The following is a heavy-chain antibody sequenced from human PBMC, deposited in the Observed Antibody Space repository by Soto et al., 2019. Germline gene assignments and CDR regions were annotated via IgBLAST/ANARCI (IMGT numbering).Heavy chain of an antibody. CDR1: GYTFTSYG. CDR2: ISAYNGNT. V-gene: IGHV1-18*01. J-gene: IGHJ5*02. D-gene: IGHD6-13*01. Sequence: ASGKVSCKASGYTFTSYGISWVRQAPGQGLEWMGWISAYNGNTNYAQKLQGRVTMTTDTSTSTAYMELRSLRSDDTAVYYCARDVLEQQPLRPTNRFDPWGQGTLVTVSS. CDR3: ARDVLEQQPLRPTNRFDP.